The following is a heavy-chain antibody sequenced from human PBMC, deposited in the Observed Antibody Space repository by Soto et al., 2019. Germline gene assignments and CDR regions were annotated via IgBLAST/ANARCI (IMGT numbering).Heavy chain of an antibody. D-gene: IGHD4-17*01. J-gene: IGHJ4*02. CDR3: ARGLDGDDYGDYSWDY. CDR1: GGSFSGYY. V-gene: IGHV4-34*01. Sequence: SETLSLTCAVYGGSFSGYYWSWIRQPPGKGLEWIGEINHSGSTNYNPSLKSRVTISVDTSKNQFSLKLSSVTAADTAVYYCARGLDGDDYGDYSWDYWGQGTLVTVSS. CDR2: INHSGST.